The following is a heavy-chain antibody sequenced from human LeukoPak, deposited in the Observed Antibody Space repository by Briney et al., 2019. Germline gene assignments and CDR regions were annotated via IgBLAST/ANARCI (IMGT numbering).Heavy chain of an antibody. CDR2: IFYSGNT. Sequence: PSETLSLTCTVSGGSISSSTYYWGWIRQPPGKGLEWIGNIFYSGNTYYNPSLKSRVTISVDTSRNQCSLKLSSVTAADTAVYYCARRTRYGDYLDYWGQGTLLTVS. J-gene: IGHJ4*02. CDR3: ARRTRYGDYLDY. CDR1: GGSISSSTYY. D-gene: IGHD4-17*01. V-gene: IGHV4-39*01.